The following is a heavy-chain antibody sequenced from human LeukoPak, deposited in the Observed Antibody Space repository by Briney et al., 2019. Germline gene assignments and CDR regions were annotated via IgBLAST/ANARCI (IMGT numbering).Heavy chain of an antibody. CDR1: GYTFTDYY. D-gene: IGHD2-2*01. Sequence: ASVKVSCKASGYTFTDYYMHWVRQAPGQGLEWMGWINPNSGGTNYAQKFQGRVTMTRDTSISTAYMELSRLRSDDTAVYYCATCVVVPAAISDAFDIWGQGTMVTVSS. CDR3: ATCVVVPAAISDAFDI. J-gene: IGHJ3*02. CDR2: INPNSGGT. V-gene: IGHV1-2*02.